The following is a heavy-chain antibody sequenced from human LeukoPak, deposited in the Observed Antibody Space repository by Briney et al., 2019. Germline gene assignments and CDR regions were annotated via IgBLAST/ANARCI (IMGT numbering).Heavy chain of an antibody. J-gene: IGHJ5*02. CDR1: GDSISSGNYY. Sequence: PSQSLSLTCNVSGDSISSGNYYWSWIRQPPGKGLEWIGYIYHSGSTYYNPSLQSRVTISVDTSKNQFSLNLTSVTAADTAVYYCARGYTFGSWLDPWGQGTLHTVSS. V-gene: IGHV4-30-4*01. CDR3: ARGYTFGSWLDP. D-gene: IGHD5-18*01. CDR2: IYHSGST.